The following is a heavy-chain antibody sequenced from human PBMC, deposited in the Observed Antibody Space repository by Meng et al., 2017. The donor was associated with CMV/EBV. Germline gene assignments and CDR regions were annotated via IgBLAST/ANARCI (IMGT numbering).Heavy chain of an antibody. V-gene: IGHV3-66*02. CDR3: ARARKYYYDTPGDFDY. CDR1: GFTVSSNY. Sequence: GESLKISCAASGFTVSSNYTNWVRQAPGKGLEWVSVIYSGGSTYYADSVKGRFTISRDNSKNTLYLQMNSLRAEDTAVYYCARARKYYYDTPGDFDYWGQGTLVTVSS. J-gene: IGHJ4*02. CDR2: IYSGGST. D-gene: IGHD3-22*01.